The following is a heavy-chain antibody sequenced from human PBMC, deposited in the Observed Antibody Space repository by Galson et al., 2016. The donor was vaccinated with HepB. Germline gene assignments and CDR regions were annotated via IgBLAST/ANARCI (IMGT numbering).Heavy chain of an antibody. D-gene: IGHD3-9*01. CDR3: AKLFDWFSTDFFDL. J-gene: IGHJ3*01. Sequence: SLRLSCAASGFTFDDYAMYWVRQAPGKGLEWVSGISWNSGSIAYGESVKGRFTVSRDKAKNSVYLQMNSLRAEDTALYYCAKLFDWFSTDFFDLWGQGTMVTVSS. V-gene: IGHV3-9*01. CDR1: GFTFDDYA. CDR2: ISWNSGSI.